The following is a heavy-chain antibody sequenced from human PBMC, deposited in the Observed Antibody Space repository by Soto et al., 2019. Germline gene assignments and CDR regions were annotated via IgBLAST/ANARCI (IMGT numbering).Heavy chain of an antibody. D-gene: IGHD3-3*01. CDR1: GFTFSSYG. V-gene: IGHV3-33*08. Sequence: VQLVESGGGLVKPGGSLRLSCAASGFTFSSYGMHWVRQAPGKGLEWVAVIWYDGSNKYYADSVKGRFTISRDNSKNTLYLQMNSLRAEDTAVYYCAREGGYDFWSGYGGKNWFDPWGQGTLVTVSS. CDR3: AREGGYDFWSGYGGKNWFDP. CDR2: IWYDGSNK. J-gene: IGHJ5*02.